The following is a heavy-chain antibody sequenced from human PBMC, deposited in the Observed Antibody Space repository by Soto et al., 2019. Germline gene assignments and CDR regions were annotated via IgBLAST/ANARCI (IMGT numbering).Heavy chain of an antibody. CDR3: ARFPSAAGTGYWYFDL. D-gene: IGHD6-13*01. V-gene: IGHV1-3*01. J-gene: IGHJ2*01. CDR2: INAGNGNT. CDR1: GYTFTSYD. Sequence: QVQVVQSGAEVKEPWASVKVSCKASGYTFTSYDMHWVRQAPGQRLEWMGGINAGNGNTKYSQKFQGRVTITRDTSASTAYMELSSLTSEDTAVYYCARFPSAAGTGYWYFDLWGRGTLVTVSS.